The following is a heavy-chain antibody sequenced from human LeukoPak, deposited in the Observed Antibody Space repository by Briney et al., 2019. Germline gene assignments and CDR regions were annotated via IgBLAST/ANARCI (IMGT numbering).Heavy chain of an antibody. CDR2: IKEDGSEK. Sequence: GGSLRLSCAASGFTFSSYWMSWVRQAPGKGLEWVANIKEDGSEKYYVDSAKGRFTISRDNAKNSLYLQMTSLRAEDTAVYYCARGGGYSYGSFDYWGQGTLVTVSS. J-gene: IGHJ4*02. CDR3: ARGGGYSYGSFDY. D-gene: IGHD5-18*01. CDR1: GFTFSSYW. V-gene: IGHV3-7*01.